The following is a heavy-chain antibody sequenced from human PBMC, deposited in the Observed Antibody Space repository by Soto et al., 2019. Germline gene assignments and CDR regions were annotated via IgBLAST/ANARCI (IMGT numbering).Heavy chain of an antibody. D-gene: IGHD6-19*01. CDR1: GFTFSSYG. CDR2: ISYDGSNK. V-gene: IGHV3-30*18. CDR3: AKGWYSSGWYDPGSDAFAI. Sequence: GGSLRLSCAASGFTFSSYGMHWVRQAPGKGLEWVAVISYDGSNKYYADSVKGRFTISRDNSKNTLYLQMNSLRAEDTAVYYCAKGWYSSGWYDPGSDAFAIWGQGTMVTVSS. J-gene: IGHJ3*02.